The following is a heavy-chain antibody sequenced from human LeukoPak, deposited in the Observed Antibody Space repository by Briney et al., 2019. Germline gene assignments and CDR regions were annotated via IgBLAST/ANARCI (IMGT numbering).Heavy chain of an antibody. CDR2: IDPTDSYT. D-gene: IGHD1-14*01. J-gene: IGHJ3*02. V-gene: IGHV5-10-1*01. Sequence: GASLRISCKGSGSLFTSYWISWVRQMPGKGREWMGMIDPTDSYTNSSPSFQGHVSISGDKSISTAYLQWSSLKASDTAIYYCARHRNGNPREGTFDIWGQGTMVTVSS. CDR3: ARHRNGNPREGTFDI. CDR1: GSLFTSYW.